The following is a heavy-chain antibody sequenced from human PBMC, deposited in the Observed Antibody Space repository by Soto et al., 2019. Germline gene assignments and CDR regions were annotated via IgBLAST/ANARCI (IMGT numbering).Heavy chain of an antibody. D-gene: IGHD2-21*02. Sequence: EVQLVESGGGLVQPGRSLRLSCAASGFSFDEYGMHWVRQAPGKGLEWVSGISWNSGTIGYADYVKGRFRSSRDNAKKSLYLQMNSLRAEDRALYYCAKSKGGTANGMDVWGQGTTVIVSS. J-gene: IGHJ6*02. CDR2: ISWNSGTI. CDR1: GFSFDEYG. CDR3: AKSKGGTANGMDV. V-gene: IGHV3-9*01.